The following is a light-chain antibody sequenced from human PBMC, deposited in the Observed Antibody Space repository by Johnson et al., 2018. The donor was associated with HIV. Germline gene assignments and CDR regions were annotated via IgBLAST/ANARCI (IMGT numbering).Light chain of an antibody. CDR1: SSNIGNNY. V-gene: IGLV1-51*01. CDR3: GTWDSSLSAGEYV. CDR2: DNN. J-gene: IGLJ1*01. Sequence: VLTQPPSVSAAPGQKVTISCSGSSSNIGNNYVSWYQQLPGTAPKVLIYDNNKRPSGIPDRFSGSKSGTSATLDITGLQTGDEADYYCGTWDSSLSAGEYVFGTGTKVTVL.